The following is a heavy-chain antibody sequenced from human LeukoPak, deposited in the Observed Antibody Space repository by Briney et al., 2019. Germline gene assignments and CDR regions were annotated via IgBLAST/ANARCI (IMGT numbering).Heavy chain of an antibody. CDR2: ISGLSSYT. CDR3: GRAFPPLRASSAGDL. D-gene: IGHD3-16*01. CDR1: GFTFSDYD. J-gene: IGHJ4*02. V-gene: IGHV3-21*01. Sequence: GGSLRLSCSASGFTFSDYDMNWVRQAPGKGLEWVSSISGLSSYTYYGESVKGRFSISRDNAKNSLYLQMNSLGAEDTATYYCGRAFPPLRASSAGDLWGQGILVTVSS.